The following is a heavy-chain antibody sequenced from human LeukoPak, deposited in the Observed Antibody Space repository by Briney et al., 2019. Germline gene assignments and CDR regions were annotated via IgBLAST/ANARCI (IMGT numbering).Heavy chain of an antibody. V-gene: IGHV3-53*01. J-gene: IGHJ4*02. CDR2: IYSGGST. CDR1: GFTVSSNY. CDR3: ARVYVDTAMDYFDY. D-gene: IGHD5-18*01. Sequence: GGSLRLSCAVSGFTVSSNYMSWVRQAPGKGLEWVSVIYSGGSTYYADSVKGRFTISRDNSKNTLYLQMNSLRAEDTAVYYCARVYVDTAMDYFDYWGQGTLVTVSS.